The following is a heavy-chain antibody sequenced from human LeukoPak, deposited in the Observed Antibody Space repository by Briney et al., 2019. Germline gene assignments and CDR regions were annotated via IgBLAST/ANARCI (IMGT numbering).Heavy chain of an antibody. J-gene: IGHJ4*02. V-gene: IGHV4-34*01. CDR3: ARGRRWLQFLARQFDY. CDR1: GGSFSGYY. Sequence: SETLSLTCAVYGGSFSGYYWSWIRQPPGKGLEWIGEINHSGSTNYNLSLKSRVTISVDTSKNQFSLKLSSVTAADTAVYYCARGRRWLQFLARQFDYWGQGTLVTVFS. D-gene: IGHD5-24*01. CDR2: INHSGST.